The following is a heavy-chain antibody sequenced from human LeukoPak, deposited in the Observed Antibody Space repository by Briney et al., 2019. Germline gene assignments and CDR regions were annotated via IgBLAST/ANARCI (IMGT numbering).Heavy chain of an antibody. CDR1: GFTFSSYA. V-gene: IGHV3-23*01. D-gene: IGHD3-10*01. J-gene: IGHJ6*02. Sequence: GGSLRLSCAASGFTFSSYAMSWVRQAPGKGLEWVSAISGSGGSTYYADSVKGRFTISRDNSKNTLYLQMNSLRAEDTAVYYCARDLRVLWFGELLDYYYGMDVWGQGTAVTVSS. CDR2: ISGSGGST. CDR3: ARDLRVLWFGELLDYYYGMDV.